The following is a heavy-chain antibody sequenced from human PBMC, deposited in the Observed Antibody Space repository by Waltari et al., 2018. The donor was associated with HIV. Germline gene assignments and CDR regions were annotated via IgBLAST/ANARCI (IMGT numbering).Heavy chain of an antibody. V-gene: IGHV1-2*06. CDR2: INLNSGVT. J-gene: IGHJ6*02. CDR3: ARVVNYGDNSVYYGMDV. CDR1: GYTFTDYY. Sequence: KASGYTFTDYYIYCVRQAPGQGLEWMGRINLNSGVTNYAQKFQGRVIMTRDTSISTAYLELSRLRSDDTAVYYCARVVNYGDNSVYYGMDVWGQGTTVTVAS. D-gene: IGHD4-17*01.